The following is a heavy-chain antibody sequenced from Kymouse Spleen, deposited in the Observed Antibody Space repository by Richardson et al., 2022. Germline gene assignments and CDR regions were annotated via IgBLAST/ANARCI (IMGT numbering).Heavy chain of an antibody. CDR3: ARGAVAAGMDV. V-gene: IGHV4-34*01. Sequence: QVQLQQWGAGLLKPSETLSLTCAVYGGSFSGYYWSWIRQPPGKGLEWIGEINHSGSTNYNPSLKSRVTISVDTSKNQFSLKLSSVTAADTAVYYCARGAVAAGMDVWGQGTTVTVSS. D-gene: IGHD6-19*01. J-gene: IGHJ6*02. CDR2: INHSGST. CDR1: GGSFSGYY.